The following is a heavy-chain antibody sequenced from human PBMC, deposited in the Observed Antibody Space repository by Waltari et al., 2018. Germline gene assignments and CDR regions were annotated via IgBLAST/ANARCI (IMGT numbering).Heavy chain of an antibody. Sequence: QVQLVQSGAEVKKPGASVKVSCKASGYIFTSYDINWVRQATGQGLEWMGWMNPNRGNTGYAQKFQGRVTITTDESTSTAYMELSSLRSEDTAVYYCARVPGYTSKGGPFDYWGQGTLVTVSS. CDR3: ARVPGYTSKGGPFDY. CDR1: GYIFTSYD. V-gene: IGHV1-8*03. D-gene: IGHD5-12*01. J-gene: IGHJ4*02. CDR2: MNPNRGNT.